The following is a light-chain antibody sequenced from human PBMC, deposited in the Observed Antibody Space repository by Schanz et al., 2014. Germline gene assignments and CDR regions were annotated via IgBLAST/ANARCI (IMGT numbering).Light chain of an antibody. J-gene: IGKJ1*01. CDR1: QSVSSSY. Sequence: EIVLTQYPDTLSLSPGDRVIVSCRASQSVSSSYLAWYQQRPGQAPRLLIYGVSSRATGIPDRFSGSGSGTDFTLTISRLEPEDFAVYYCQQYGSAPRTFGQGTKVEIK. V-gene: IGKV3-20*01. CDR3: QQYGSAPRT. CDR2: GVS.